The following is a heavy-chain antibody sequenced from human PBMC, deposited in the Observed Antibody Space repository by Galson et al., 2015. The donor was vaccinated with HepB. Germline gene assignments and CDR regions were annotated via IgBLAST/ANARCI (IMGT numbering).Heavy chain of an antibody. V-gene: IGHV1-69*06. J-gene: IGHJ5*02. CDR2: IIPIFGTA. D-gene: IGHD6-19*01. CDR1: GGTFSSYA. CDR3: ARVKEQWLVLWGWFDP. Sequence: SVKVSCKASGGTFSSYAISWVRQAPGQGLEWMGGIIPIFGTANYAQKFQGRVTITADKSTSTAYMELSSLRSEDTAVYYCARVKEQWLVLWGWFDPWGQGTLVTVSS.